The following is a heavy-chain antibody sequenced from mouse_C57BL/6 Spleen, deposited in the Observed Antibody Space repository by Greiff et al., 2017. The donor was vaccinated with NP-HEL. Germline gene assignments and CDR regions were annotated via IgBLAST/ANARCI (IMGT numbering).Heavy chain of an antibody. Sequence: EVQRVESGGGLVKPGGSLKLSCAASGFTFSSYTMSWVRQTPEKRLEWVATISGGGGNTYYPDSVKVRFTISRDNAKNTLYLQMSSMRSEDTALYYCARQDYYDYTWFAYWGQGPLVTVSA. V-gene: IGHV5-9*01. CDR1: GFTFSSYT. J-gene: IGHJ3*01. D-gene: IGHD2-4*01. CDR2: ISGGGGNT. CDR3: ARQDYYDYTWFAY.